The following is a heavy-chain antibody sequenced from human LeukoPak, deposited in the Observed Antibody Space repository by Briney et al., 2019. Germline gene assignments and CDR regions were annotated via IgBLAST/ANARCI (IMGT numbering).Heavy chain of an antibody. CDR1: GFTFDDYA. J-gene: IGHJ4*02. CDR2: ISWNSGSI. D-gene: IGHD3-9*01. Sequence: GGSLRLSCAASGFTFDDYAMHWVRQAPGKDLEWVSGISWNSGSIGYADSVKGRFTISRDNAKNSLYLQMNSLRAEDTALYYCAKAHYDILTGYYSYFDYWGQGTLVTVSS. CDR3: AKAHYDILTGYYSYFDY. V-gene: IGHV3-9*01.